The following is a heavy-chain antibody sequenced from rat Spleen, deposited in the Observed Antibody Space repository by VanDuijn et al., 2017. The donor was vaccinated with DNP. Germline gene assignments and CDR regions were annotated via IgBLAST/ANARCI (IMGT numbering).Heavy chain of an antibody. J-gene: IGHJ4*01. CDR1: GFTFSDYY. Sequence: EVLLVESDGGLVQPGRSLKLSCAVSGFTFSDYYMAWVRQAPAKGLEWVATISYNGGTPYYRDSVKGRFTISRDNAQSTLYLQMDSLRSEDTATYYCARHRTISPYYYDGSYYSYYYVVDAWGQGASVTVSS. D-gene: IGHD1-12*02. CDR2: ISYNGGTP. CDR3: ARHRTISPYYYDGSYYSYYYVVDA. V-gene: IGHV5-7*01.